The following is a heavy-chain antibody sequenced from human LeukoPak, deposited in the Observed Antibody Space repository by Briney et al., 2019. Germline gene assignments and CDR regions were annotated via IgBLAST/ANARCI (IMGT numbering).Heavy chain of an antibody. CDR2: IYTSGST. CDR3: AREGLSGYDLSNNHFDY. Sequence: SETLSLTCTVSGGSISSGSYYWSWIRQPAGKGLEWIGRIYTSGSTNYNPSLKSRVTISVDTSKNQFSLKLSSVTAADTAVYYCAREGLSGYDLSNNHFDYWGQGTLVTVSS. CDR1: GGSISSGSYY. V-gene: IGHV4-61*02. D-gene: IGHD5-12*01. J-gene: IGHJ4*02.